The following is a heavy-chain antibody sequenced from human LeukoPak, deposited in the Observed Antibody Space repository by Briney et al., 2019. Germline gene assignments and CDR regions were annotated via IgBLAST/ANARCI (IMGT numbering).Heavy chain of an antibody. CDR3: ASVSAGIDYWYFDL. J-gene: IGHJ2*01. CDR2: IYYSGST. D-gene: IGHD2-2*01. V-gene: IGHV4-39*07. Sequence: SETLSLTCTVSGGSISSSSYYWGWIRQPPGKGLEWIGSIYYSGSTYYNPSLKSRVTISVDTSKNQFSLKLSSVTAADTAVYYCASVSAGIDYWYFDLWGRGTLVTVSS. CDR1: GGSISSSSYY.